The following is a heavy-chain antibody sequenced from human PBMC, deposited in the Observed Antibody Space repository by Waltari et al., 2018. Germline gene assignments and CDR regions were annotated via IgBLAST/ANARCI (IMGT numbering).Heavy chain of an antibody. V-gene: IGHV1-18*01. Sequence: QVQLVQSGAEVKKPGASVKVSCKASGYTFTSYGISWVRQAPGQGLEWMGWISAYNGNTNYVQKLQGRVTMTTDTSTSTAYMELRSLRSDDTAVYYCARSTMVQGPNQGIGDYWGQGTLVTVSS. CDR2: ISAYNGNT. J-gene: IGHJ4*02. CDR1: GYTFTSYG. D-gene: IGHD3-10*01. CDR3: ARSTMVQGPNQGIGDY.